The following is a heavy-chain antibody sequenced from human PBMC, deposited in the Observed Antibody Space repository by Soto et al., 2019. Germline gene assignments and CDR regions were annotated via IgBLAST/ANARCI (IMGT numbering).Heavy chain of an antibody. D-gene: IGHD2-2*01. J-gene: IGHJ6*03. Sequence: SETLSLTCAVYGGSFSGYYWSWIRQPPGKGLEWIGEINHSGSTNYNPSLKSRVTISVDTSKNQFSLKLSSVTAADTAVYYCARGRVVPAASRYYYYYMDVWGKGTTVTVSS. CDR1: GGSFSGYY. V-gene: IGHV4-34*01. CDR3: ARGRVVPAASRYYYYYMDV. CDR2: INHSGST.